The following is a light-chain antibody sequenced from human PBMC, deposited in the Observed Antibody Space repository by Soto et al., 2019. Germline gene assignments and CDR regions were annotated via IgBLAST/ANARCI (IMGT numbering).Light chain of an antibody. CDR1: QNIDNK. CDR2: DAS. Sequence: EIVMTQSPATLSVSPGERSTLSCRASQNIDNKLVWYQQKPGQVPRLLIYDASTRATGIPARFSGSGSGTEFTLTISSLQSEDFAFYYCQQFHYWWTFGQGTTGDIK. V-gene: IGKV3-15*01. CDR3: QQFHYWWT. J-gene: IGKJ1*01.